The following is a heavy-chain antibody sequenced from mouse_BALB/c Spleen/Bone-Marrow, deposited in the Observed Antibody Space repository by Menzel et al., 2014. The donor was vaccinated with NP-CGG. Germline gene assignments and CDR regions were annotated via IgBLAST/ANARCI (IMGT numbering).Heavy chain of an antibody. D-gene: IGHD2-3*01. CDR3: AREGWLLRFEY. J-gene: IGHJ2*01. CDR1: GYTFTAYV. CDR2: INPYNDST. Sequence: LVESGPELIKPGASVKMSCKASGYTFTAYVMHWVKQKPGQGLEWIGYINPYNDSTNYNEKFKGKATLTSDKSSSTAYMELSSLTSEDSAVYYCAREGWLLRFEYWGQGTTLTVSS. V-gene: IGHV1-14*01.